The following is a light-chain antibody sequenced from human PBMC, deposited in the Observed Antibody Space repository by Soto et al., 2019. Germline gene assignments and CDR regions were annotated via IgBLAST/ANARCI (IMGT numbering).Light chain of an antibody. J-gene: IGKJ2*01. Sequence: EIVLTQSPGTLSLSPGERATLSCRVSQSISRNSLAWYQQKPGQAPRVLIYGASSRSTGIPDRFSGSGSGTDFTLSISRLEPEDFAVYYCQQYGSSYTFGQGTKLEIK. CDR1: QSISRNS. CDR2: GAS. CDR3: QQYGSSYT. V-gene: IGKV3-20*01.